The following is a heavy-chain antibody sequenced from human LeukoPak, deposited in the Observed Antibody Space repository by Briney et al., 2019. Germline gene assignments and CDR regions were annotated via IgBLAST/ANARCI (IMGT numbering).Heavy chain of an antibody. V-gene: IGHV3-7*01. J-gene: IGHJ4*02. Sequence: GGSLRLSCAASGFTFSSYWMSWVRQAQGKVREWVAYIKQDGSEKYYVDSVKGRFTISRDNAKNSLYLQMNSLRAEDTAVYYCASGGYSRGWYYFDYWGQGTLVTVSS. D-gene: IGHD6-19*01. CDR1: GFTFSSYW. CDR2: IKQDGSEK. CDR3: ASGGYSRGWYYFDY.